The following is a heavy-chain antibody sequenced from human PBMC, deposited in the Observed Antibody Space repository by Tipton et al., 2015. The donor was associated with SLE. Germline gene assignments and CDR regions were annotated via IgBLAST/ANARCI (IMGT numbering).Heavy chain of an antibody. Sequence: SGAEVKNPGASVMVSCKASGYIFTDYGFSWVRQAPGQGLEWMAVISYDGSNKYYADSVKGRFTISRDSSKNTLYLQMNSLRAEDTAVYYCASIALIVSGDYWGQGTLVTVSS. CDR2: ISYDGSNK. CDR3: ASIALIVSGDY. J-gene: IGHJ4*02. V-gene: IGHV3-30*16. CDR1: GYIFTDYG. D-gene: IGHD3-22*01.